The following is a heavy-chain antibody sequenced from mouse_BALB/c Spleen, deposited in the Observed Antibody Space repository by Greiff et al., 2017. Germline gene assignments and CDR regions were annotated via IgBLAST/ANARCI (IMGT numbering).Heavy chain of an antibody. V-gene: IGHV5-17*02. CDR3: ARSAYYRYGAMDY. J-gene: IGHJ4*01. CDR1: GFTFSSFG. CDR2: ISSGSSTI. Sequence: VKVVASGGGLVQPGGSRKLSCAASGFTFSSFGMHWVRQAPAKGLEWVAYISSGSSTIYYADTVKGRFTISRDNPKNTLFLQMTSLRSEDTAMYYCARSAYYRYGAMDYWGQGTSVTVSS. D-gene: IGHD2-14*01.